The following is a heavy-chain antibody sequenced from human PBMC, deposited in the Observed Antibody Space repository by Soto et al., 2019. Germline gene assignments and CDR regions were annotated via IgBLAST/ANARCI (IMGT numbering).Heavy chain of an antibody. V-gene: IGHV4-39*01. J-gene: IGHJ1*01. CDR1: GDSIGSSRYY. CDR3: ARYFDTSQRPYFHH. D-gene: IGHD3-9*01. Sequence: SETLSLTCTVSGDSIGSSRYYWAWVRRPPGKGLEWFGTIYYSGTTDYSPSLKTRLTMSVDTSKNQFSLKLTSMLVADTAFYYFARYFDTSQRPYFHHWGQGTLVTVSS. CDR2: IYYSGTT.